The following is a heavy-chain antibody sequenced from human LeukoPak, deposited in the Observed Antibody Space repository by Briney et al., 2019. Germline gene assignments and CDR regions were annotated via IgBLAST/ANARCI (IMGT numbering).Heavy chain of an antibody. Sequence: ASVKVSCKASGYTFTGYYMHWVRQAPGQGLEWMGWINPNSGVTNYAQKFQGRVTMTRDTSISTAYMDLSRLRSDDTAVYYCARDSRLAGDTAMVRGGLGNSDYWGQGTLVTVSS. V-gene: IGHV1-2*02. CDR2: INPNSGVT. CDR1: GYTFTGYY. CDR3: ARDSRLAGDTAMVRGGLGNSDY. D-gene: IGHD5-18*01. J-gene: IGHJ4*02.